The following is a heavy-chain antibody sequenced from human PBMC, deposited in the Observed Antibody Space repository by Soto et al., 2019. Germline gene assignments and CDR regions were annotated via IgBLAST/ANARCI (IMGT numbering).Heavy chain of an antibody. CDR3: ARGRITMIVVGLYYYYGMDV. V-gene: IGHV4-61*01. CDR1: GGSVSSGSYY. Sequence: SETLSLTCTVSGGSVSSGSYYWSWIRQPPGKGLEWIGYIYYSGSTNYNPSLKSRVTISVDTSKNQFSLKLSSVTAADTAVYYCARGRITMIVVGLYYYYGMDVWGKGTTVIVSS. J-gene: IGHJ6*04. D-gene: IGHD3-22*01. CDR2: IYYSGST.